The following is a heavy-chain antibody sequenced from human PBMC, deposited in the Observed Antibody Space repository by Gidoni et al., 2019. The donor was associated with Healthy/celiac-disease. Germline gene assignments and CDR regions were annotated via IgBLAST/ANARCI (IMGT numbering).Heavy chain of an antibody. Sequence: QVQLVESGGGVVQPGRSLRLSCAASGFTFSSYAMHWVRQAPGKGLEWVAVISYDGSNKYYADSVKGRFTISRDNSKNTLYLQMNSLRAEDTAVYYCAREGRRSSGWRVMDVWGQGTTVTVSS. D-gene: IGHD6-19*01. CDR1: GFTFSSYA. CDR2: ISYDGSNK. V-gene: IGHV3-30-3*01. CDR3: AREGRRSSGWRVMDV. J-gene: IGHJ6*02.